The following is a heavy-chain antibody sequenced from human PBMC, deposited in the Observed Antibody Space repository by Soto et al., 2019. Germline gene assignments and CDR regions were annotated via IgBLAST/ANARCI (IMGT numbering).Heavy chain of an antibody. J-gene: IGHJ4*02. Sequence: SVKVSCKASGGTFSSYAISWVRQPPGQGLEWMGGIIPIFGTANYAQKFQGRVTITADKSTSTAYMELSSLRSEDTAVYYCARCDYGDYYFDYWRQRTLGTACS. V-gene: IGHV1-69*06. CDR3: ARCDYGDYYFDY. CDR1: GGTFSSYA. CDR2: IIPIFGTA. D-gene: IGHD4-17*01.